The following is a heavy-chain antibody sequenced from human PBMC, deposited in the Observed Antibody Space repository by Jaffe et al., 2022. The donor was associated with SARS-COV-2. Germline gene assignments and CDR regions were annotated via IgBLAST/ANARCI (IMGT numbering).Heavy chain of an antibody. V-gene: IGHV7-4-1*02. CDR2: INTNTGNP. J-gene: IGHJ3*02. CDR3: ARDDYDILTGYYPGIAFDI. CDR1: GYTFTSYA. Sequence: QVQLVQSGSELKKPGASVKVSCKASGYTFTSYAMNWVRQAPGQGLEWMGWINTNTGNPTYAQGFTGRFVFSLDTSVSTAYLQISSLKAEDTAVYYCARDDYDILTGYYPGIAFDIWGQGTMVTVSS. D-gene: IGHD3-9*01.